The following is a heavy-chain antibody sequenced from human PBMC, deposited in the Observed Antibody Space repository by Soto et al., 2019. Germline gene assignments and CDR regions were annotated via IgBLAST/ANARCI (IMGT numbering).Heavy chain of an antibody. J-gene: IGHJ5*02. Sequence: QVQLVQSGAEVKKPGASVKISCKASGYTFTRYTMNWVRQAPGLRLEWMGWINPDNGNTKSSQKFQDRVIITRDTPASTAYMDLSSLRSEDTAVYYCARGIATGQLDPWGQGTLVTVSS. CDR3: ARGIATGQLDP. D-gene: IGHD2-15*01. CDR1: GYTFTRYT. V-gene: IGHV1-3*01. CDR2: INPDNGNT.